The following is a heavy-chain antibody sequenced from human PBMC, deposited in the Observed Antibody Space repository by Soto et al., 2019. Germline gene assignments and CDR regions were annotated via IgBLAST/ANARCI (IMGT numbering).Heavy chain of an antibody. D-gene: IGHD3-3*01. J-gene: IGHJ6*02. CDR3: ARTTYYDFWSGYYRNYYYYYGMDV. V-gene: IGHV1-3*01. CDR1: GYTFTSYA. Sequence: ASVKVSCKASGYTFTSYAMHWVRQAPGQRLEWMGWINAGNGNTKYSQKFQGRVTITRDASASTAYMELSSLRSEDTAVYYCARTTYYDFWSGYYRNYYYYYGMDVWGQGTTVTVSS. CDR2: INAGNGNT.